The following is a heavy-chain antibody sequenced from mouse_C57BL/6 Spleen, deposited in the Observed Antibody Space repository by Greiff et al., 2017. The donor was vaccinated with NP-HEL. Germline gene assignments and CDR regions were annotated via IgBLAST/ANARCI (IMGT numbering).Heavy chain of an antibody. CDR3: ARTETTVVVSWYYFDY. D-gene: IGHD1-1*01. J-gene: IGHJ2*01. CDR1: GYTFTDYN. V-gene: IGHV1-18*01. Sequence: EVKVVESGPELVKPGASVKIPCKASGYTFTDYNMDWVKQSHGKSLEWIGDINPNNGGTIYNQKFKGKATLTVDKSSSTAYMELRSLTSEDTAVYYCARTETTVVVSWYYFDYWGQGTTLTVSS. CDR2: INPNNGGT.